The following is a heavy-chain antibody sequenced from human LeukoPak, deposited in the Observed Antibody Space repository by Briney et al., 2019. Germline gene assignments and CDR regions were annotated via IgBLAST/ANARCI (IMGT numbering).Heavy chain of an antibody. CDR2: IYYSGST. V-gene: IGHV4-59*01. Sequence: SETLSLTCTVSGGSISSYYWSWIRQPPGKGLEWSGYIYYSGSTNYNPSLKSRVTISVDTSKNQFSLKLSSVTAADTAVYYCAKERITMARGVTYYYGMDVWGQGTTVTVSS. CDR1: GGSISSYY. CDR3: AKERITMARGVTYYYGMDV. J-gene: IGHJ6*02. D-gene: IGHD3-10*01.